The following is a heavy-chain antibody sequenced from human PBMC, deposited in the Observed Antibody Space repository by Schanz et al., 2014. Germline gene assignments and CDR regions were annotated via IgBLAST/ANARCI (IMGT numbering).Heavy chain of an antibody. D-gene: IGHD6-13*01. J-gene: IGHJ3*02. Sequence: QVQLVQSGSEVKKPGASVKVSCKASGYTFPSYGISWVRQAPGQGLEWMGWINPNSGGTNYAQRLQGRVTMTTDTSTSTAYMELRSLRSDDTAVYYCARNIIATARAYDIWGQGTMVTVSS. CDR2: INPNSGGT. CDR3: ARNIIATARAYDI. V-gene: IGHV1-18*04. CDR1: GYTFPSYG.